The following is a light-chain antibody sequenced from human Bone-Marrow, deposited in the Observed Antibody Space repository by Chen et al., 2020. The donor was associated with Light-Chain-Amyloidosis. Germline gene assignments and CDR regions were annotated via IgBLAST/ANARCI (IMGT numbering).Light chain of an antibody. Sequence: SYELTQPPSVSVSPGQTARLTCSGDDLPTKYAYWYQQKPGQAPVLVIHRDTERPSGISERFSGSSSGTTATLTISGVQAEDAADYHCQSAYSSGTYEVIFGGGTKLPVL. CDR2: RDT. V-gene: IGLV3-25*03. CDR1: DLPTKY. J-gene: IGLJ2*01. CDR3: QSAYSSGTYEVI.